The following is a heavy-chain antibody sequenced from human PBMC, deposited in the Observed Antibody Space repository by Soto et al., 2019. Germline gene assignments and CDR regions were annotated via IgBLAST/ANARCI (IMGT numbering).Heavy chain of an antibody. V-gene: IGHV1-69*05. CDR2: IIPLFGTT. D-gene: IGHD3-10*01. CDR3: AAELGFGKLSVV. J-gene: IGHJ6*02. CDR1: GDTFKNCV. Sequence: ASVKVSCKASGDTFKNCVISWVRQAPGQGLEWMGGIIPLFGTTDFAQRFQGRLTITTDESTTTAYMELSRLRSEDTATYYCAAELGFGKLSVVWGQGTTVTVSS.